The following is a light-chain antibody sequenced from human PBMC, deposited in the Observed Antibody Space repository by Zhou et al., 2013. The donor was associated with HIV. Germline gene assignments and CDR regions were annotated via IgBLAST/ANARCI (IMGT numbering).Light chain of an antibody. V-gene: IGKV1-13*02. CDR3: QRFGTFPA. J-gene: IGKJ3*01. CDR1: EGISSA. CDR2: DAS. Sequence: IQLTQSPSSLSASVGDRVMITCRASEGISSAVAWYQQKPGKPPKLLIYDASDLESGVPSRFSGTGSGREFTLTITDLQPEDFATYYCQRFGTFPAFGPGTKVDMK.